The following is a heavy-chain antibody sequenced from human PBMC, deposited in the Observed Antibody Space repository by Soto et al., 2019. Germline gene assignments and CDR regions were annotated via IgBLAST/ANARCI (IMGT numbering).Heavy chain of an antibody. V-gene: IGHV4-4*02. Sequence: SETLSLTCTLSGGSVRAPDWWNWVRQSPDRGLEWIAEVHISGHSNYNPSLRSRVSVSIDSSKNQFYLNLNSVTAADTAIYYCARVRQGCSANNCYFDPWGQGTQVTVFS. D-gene: IGHD1-1*01. CDR2: VHISGHS. CDR1: GGSVRAPDW. CDR3: ARVRQGCSANNCYFDP. J-gene: IGHJ5*01.